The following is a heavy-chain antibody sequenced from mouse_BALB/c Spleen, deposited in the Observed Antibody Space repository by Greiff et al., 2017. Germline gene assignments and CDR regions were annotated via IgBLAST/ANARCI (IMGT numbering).Heavy chain of an antibody. CDR2: INPSTGYT. Sequence: VKVVESGAELAKPGASVKMSCKASGYTFTSYWMHWVKQRPGQGLEWIGYINPSTGYTEYNQKFKDKATLTADKSSSTAYMQLSSLTSEDSAVYYCARSATGSFAYWGQGTLVTVSA. V-gene: IGHV1-7*01. J-gene: IGHJ3*01. CDR1: GYTFTSYW. D-gene: IGHD4-1*02. CDR3: ARSATGSFAY.